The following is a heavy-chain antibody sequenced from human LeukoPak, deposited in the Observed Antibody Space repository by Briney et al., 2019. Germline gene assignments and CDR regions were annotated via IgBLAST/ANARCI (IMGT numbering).Heavy chain of an antibody. D-gene: IGHD3-16*01. CDR1: GGSISSYY. CDR3: AGFDYDYVWGSRNWFDP. CDR2: IYYSGST. Sequence: KPSETLSLTCTVSGGSISSYYWSWIRQPPGKGLEWIGYIYYSGSTNYNPSLKSRVTISVDTYKNQFSLKLSSVTAADTAVYYCAGFDYDYVWGSRNWFDPWGQGTLVTVSS. J-gene: IGHJ5*02. V-gene: IGHV4-59*01.